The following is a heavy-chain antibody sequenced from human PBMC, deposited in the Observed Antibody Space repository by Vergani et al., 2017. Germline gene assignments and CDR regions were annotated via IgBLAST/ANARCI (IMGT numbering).Heavy chain of an antibody. CDR3: ARDGHFGSSWPRTREGYFDL. V-gene: IGHV3-66*02. Sequence: EVQLVESGGGLVQPGGSLRLSCAASGFTVSSNYMSWVRQAPGKGLEWVSVIYSGGSTYYADSVKGRFTISRDNSKNTLYLQMNSLRAEDTAVYYCARDGHFGSSWPRTREGYFDLWGRGTLVTVSS. J-gene: IGHJ2*01. CDR2: IYSGGST. CDR1: GFTVSSNY. D-gene: IGHD6-13*01.